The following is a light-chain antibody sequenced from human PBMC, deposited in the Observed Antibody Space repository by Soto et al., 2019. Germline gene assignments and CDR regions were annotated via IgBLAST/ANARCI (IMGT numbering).Light chain of an antibody. CDR2: GAS. J-gene: IGKJ1*01. V-gene: IGKV3-15*01. CDR1: QSVSSN. CDR3: QQYNTWPT. Sequence: EILVPQSPATLSVAPGKLASLCCRASQSVSSNVAWYQQKPGQAPRLLIYGASTRATGIPARFSGSGSGTEFTLAISSLQSEDFVVYYCQQYNTWPTSGQRT.